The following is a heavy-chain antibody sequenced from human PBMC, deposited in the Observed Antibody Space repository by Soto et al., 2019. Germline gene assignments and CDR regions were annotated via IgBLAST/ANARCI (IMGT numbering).Heavy chain of an antibody. Sequence: SETLSLTCTVSGGSISSSSYYWGWIRQPPGKGLEWIGSIYYSGNTYYNPSLKSRVTISVDTAKNQFSLKLSSVTAADTAGSGSYYNRPFDLWGQGTLVTVSS. V-gene: IGHV4-39*01. D-gene: IGHD3-10*01. CDR1: GGSISSSSYY. J-gene: IGHJ4*02. CDR3: YYNRPFDL. CDR2: IYYSGNT.